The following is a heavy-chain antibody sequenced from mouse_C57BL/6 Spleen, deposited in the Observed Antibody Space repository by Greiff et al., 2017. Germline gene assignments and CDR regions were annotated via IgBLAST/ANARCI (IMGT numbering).Heavy chain of an antibody. D-gene: IGHD5-2*01. CDR2: IYPGSGST. CDR1: GYTFTSYW. CDR3: ARGIPGYYAMDY. Sequence: VQLQQSGAELVKPGASVKMSCTASGYTFTSYWITWVQQRPGQGLEWIGDIYPGSGSTNYNEKFKSTATLTVDTSSSTAYMQLSSLTSEDSAVYYCARGIPGYYAMDYWGQGTSVTVSS. J-gene: IGHJ4*01. V-gene: IGHV1-55*01.